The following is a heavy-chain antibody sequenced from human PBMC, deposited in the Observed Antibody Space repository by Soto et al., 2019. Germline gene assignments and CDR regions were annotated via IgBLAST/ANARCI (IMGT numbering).Heavy chain of an antibody. Sequence: ASVKVSCKASGYTFTSYYMHWVRQAPGQGLEWMGIINPSGGSTSYAQKFQGRVTMTRDTSTSTVYMELSSLRSEDTAVYYCARHLYGQWLATTFDYWGQGTLVTVSS. CDR3: ARHLYGQWLATTFDY. J-gene: IGHJ4*02. CDR2: INPSGGST. CDR1: GYTFTSYY. V-gene: IGHV1-46*01. D-gene: IGHD6-19*01.